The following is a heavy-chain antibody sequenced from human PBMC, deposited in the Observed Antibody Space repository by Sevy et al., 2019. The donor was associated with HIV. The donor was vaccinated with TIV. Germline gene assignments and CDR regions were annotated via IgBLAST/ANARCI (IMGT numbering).Heavy chain of an antibody. D-gene: IGHD3-22*01. CDR1: GFKFSSYS. CDR2: ISSSGTTI. J-gene: IGHJ4*02. Sequence: GGSLRLSCAASGFKFSSYSMNWVRQAPGKGLEWLSYISSSGTTIYYADSVKGRFTISRDSVKNSLYLQMNSLKAEDTAVYYCARDPAYFDSSGYYDYWGQGSQVTVSS. V-gene: IGHV3-48*01. CDR3: ARDPAYFDSSGYYDY.